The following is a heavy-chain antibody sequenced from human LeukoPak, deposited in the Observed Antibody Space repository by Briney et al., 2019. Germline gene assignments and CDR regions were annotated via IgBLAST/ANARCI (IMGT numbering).Heavy chain of an antibody. CDR2: INPNSGGT. CDR3: ARDLAAAANY. CDR1: GYTFTGYY. Sequence: ASVKVSCKASGYTFTGYYMHWVRQAPGQGLEWIGWINPNSGGTNYAQKFQGRVTMTRDTSISTGYMELSRLRSDDTAVYYCARDLAAAANYWGQGALVTVSS. D-gene: IGHD6-13*01. J-gene: IGHJ4*02. V-gene: IGHV1-2*02.